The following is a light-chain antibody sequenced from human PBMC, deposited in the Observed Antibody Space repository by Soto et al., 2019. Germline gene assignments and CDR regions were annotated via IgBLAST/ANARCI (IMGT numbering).Light chain of an antibody. V-gene: IGKV3-15*01. CDR2: GAS. Sequence: EIVLTQSPATLSLSPGERATLSCRASQSVSSYLAWYQQKPGQAPRLLIYGASTRATAIPARFSGSGSGTEFTLTISNLQSEDFAVYYCQQYNKWPPLTFGGGTKVEI. J-gene: IGKJ4*01. CDR3: QQYNKWPPLT. CDR1: QSVSSY.